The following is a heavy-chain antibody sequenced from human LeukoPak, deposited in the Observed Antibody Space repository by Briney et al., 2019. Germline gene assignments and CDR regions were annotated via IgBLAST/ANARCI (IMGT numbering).Heavy chain of an antibody. CDR1: GGSISSYY. V-gene: IGHV4-59*08. J-gene: IGHJ3*02. CDR2: IYYSGST. Sequence: SETLSLTCTVSGGSISSYYWSWIRQPPGKGLEWIGYIYYSGSTNYNPSLKSGVTISVDTSKNQFSLKLRSVTAADTAVFYCAGPIRTTGAFDIWGERTMVTLSS. CDR3: AGPIRTTGAFDI. D-gene: IGHD1/OR15-1a*01.